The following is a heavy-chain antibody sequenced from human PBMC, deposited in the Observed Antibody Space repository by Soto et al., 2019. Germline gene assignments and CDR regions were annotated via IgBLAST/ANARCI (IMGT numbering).Heavy chain of an antibody. J-gene: IGHJ5*02. Sequence: RLSCAASGFTFSNYAMHWVRQAPGKGLEWVSAISGSGGSTYYADSVKGRFTISRDNSKNTLYLQMNSLRAEDTAVYYCANPGIAAAGLGGRFDPWGQGTLVTVSS. CDR3: ANPGIAAAGLGGRFDP. D-gene: IGHD6-13*01. V-gene: IGHV3-23*01. CDR2: ISGSGGST. CDR1: GFTFSNYA.